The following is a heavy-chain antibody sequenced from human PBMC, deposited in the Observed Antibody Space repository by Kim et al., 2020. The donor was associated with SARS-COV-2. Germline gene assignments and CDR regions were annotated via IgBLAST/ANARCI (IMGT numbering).Heavy chain of an antibody. V-gene: IGHV4-61*01. CDR2: IYYSGST. CDR1: GGFVSRGNYY. Sequence: SETLSLTCIVSGGFVSRGNYYWNWIRQSPGKGLEWIGYIYYSGSTNYNPSLKSRVTISLDTSKNQFSLKVNSVTAADTAVYYCATSPQESYCYSAGSQQGYFDSWGRGTLVTVSS. CDR3: ATSPQESYCYSAGSQQGYFDS. D-gene: IGHD3-10*01. J-gene: IGHJ4*02.